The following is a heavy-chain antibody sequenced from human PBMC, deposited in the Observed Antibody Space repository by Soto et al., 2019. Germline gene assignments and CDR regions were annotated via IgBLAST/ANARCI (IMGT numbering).Heavy chain of an antibody. J-gene: IGHJ3*02. V-gene: IGHV3-53*01. D-gene: IGHD4-17*01. CDR2: TYSGGPT. CDR3: ARDYGDNGLVCDI. CDR1: GLSVSGDY. Sequence: EVQLVQSGGDLVQPGGSLRLSCAASGLSVSGDYMTWVRQAPGKGLEWVSMTYSGGPTDYADSVKGRFTISVDKSKNTLYLQMHSLRVDDTAVYYCARDYGDNGLVCDIWGQGTMVTVSS.